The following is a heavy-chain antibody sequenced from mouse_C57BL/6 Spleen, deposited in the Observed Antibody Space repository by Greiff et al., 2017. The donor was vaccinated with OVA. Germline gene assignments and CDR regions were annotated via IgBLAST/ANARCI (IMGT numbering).Heavy chain of an antibody. CDR2: IDPETGGT. Sequence: QVHVKQSGAELVRPGASVTLSCKASGYTFTDYEMHWVKQTPVHGLEWIGAIDPETGGTAYNQKFKGKAILTADKSSSTAYMELRSLTSEDSAVYYCTRRTTVVAYYFDYWGQGTTLTVSS. J-gene: IGHJ2*01. CDR3: TRRTTVVAYYFDY. V-gene: IGHV1-15*01. D-gene: IGHD1-1*01. CDR1: GYTFTDYE.